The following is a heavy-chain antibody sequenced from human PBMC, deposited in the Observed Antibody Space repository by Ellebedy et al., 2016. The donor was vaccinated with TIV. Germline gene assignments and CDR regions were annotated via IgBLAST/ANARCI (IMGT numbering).Heavy chain of an antibody. CDR2: IIPIFGTA. CDR1: GDTFNSYA. V-gene: IGHV1-69*13. D-gene: IGHD4-11*01. CDR3: ASGRTTISTWHYYGLDV. J-gene: IGHJ6*02. Sequence: AASVKVSCKASGDTFNSYAISWVRQAHGQGLEGMGGIIPIFGTANYEQKFQGRVTITADESTSTAYMELSSLRSEDTAVYYCASGRTTISTWHYYGLDVWGQGTTVTVSS.